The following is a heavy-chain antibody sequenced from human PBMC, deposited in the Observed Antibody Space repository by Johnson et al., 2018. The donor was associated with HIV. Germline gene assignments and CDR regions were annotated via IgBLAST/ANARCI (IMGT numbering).Heavy chain of an antibody. CDR1: GFTFDDYG. J-gene: IGHJ3*02. Sequence: EVQLVESGGGVVRPGGTLRLSCAASGFTFDDYGMSWVRQAPGKGLEWVSGINWNGGSTGYADSVKGRFTISRDNAKNSLYLQMNSLTAADTAVYYCAMRALHYDVLTDYPVAANAFDIWGQGTMVTVSS. D-gene: IGHD3-9*01. V-gene: IGHV3-20*04. CDR3: AMRALHYDVLTDYPVAANAFDI. CDR2: INWNGGST.